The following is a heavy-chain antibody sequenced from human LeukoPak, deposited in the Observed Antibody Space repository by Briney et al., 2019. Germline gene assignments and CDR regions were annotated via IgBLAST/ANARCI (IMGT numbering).Heavy chain of an antibody. CDR2: PYYSGKT. V-gene: IGHV4-59*04. CDR1: GGSISHYY. D-gene: IGHD2-15*01. J-gene: IGHJ6*03. CDR3: ARLIVVVAATRYYYYYYMDV. Sequence: SETLSLTCTVSGGSISHYYWSWIRQPPGKGLEWIGTPYYSGKTYYNPSLKSRVTISIDTSKNQFSLKLSSVTAADTAVYYCARLIVVVAATRYYYYYYMDVWGKGTTVTISS.